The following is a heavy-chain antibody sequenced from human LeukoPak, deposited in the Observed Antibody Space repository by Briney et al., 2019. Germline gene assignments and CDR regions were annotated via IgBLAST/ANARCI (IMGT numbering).Heavy chain of an antibody. Sequence: SVKVSCKASGGTFSSYAISWVRQAPGQGLEWMGGIIPIFGTANYAQKFQGRVTITADESTSTAYMELSSLRSEDTAVYYCARVGALRGYSYGFDSYYYYYGMDVWGQGTMVTVSS. D-gene: IGHD5-18*01. J-gene: IGHJ6*02. CDR1: GGTFSSYA. CDR3: ARVGALRGYSYGFDSYYYYYGMDV. V-gene: IGHV1-69*13. CDR2: IIPIFGTA.